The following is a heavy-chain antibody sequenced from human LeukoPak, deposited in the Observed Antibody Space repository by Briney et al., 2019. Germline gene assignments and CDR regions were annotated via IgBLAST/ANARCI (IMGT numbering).Heavy chain of an antibody. CDR2: IRYDGSNK. Sequence: GGSLRLSCAASGFTFDDYGMSWVRQAPGKGLEWVAFIRYDGSNKYYADSVKGRFTISRDNSKNTLYLQMNSLRAEDTAVYYCAKDWDYYDTGGPDYWGQGTLVTVSS. D-gene: IGHD3-22*01. V-gene: IGHV3-30*02. J-gene: IGHJ4*02. CDR3: AKDWDYYDTGGPDY. CDR1: GFTFDDYG.